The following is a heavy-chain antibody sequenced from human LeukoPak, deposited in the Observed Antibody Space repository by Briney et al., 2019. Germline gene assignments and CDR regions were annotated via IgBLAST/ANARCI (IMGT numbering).Heavy chain of an antibody. CDR1: GYTFTTYD. D-gene: IGHD4-17*01. V-gene: IGHV1-18*01. CDR3: ARGVTTDWWGPGEQSFYFDY. J-gene: IGHJ4*02. Sequence: GASVKVSCKASGYTFTTYDISWVRQAPGQGLEWMGWISAYNGNTNYAQKLQGRVIMTTDTSTNTAYMYLRRLRSDDTAVYYCARGVTTDWWGPGEQSFYFDYWGQGTLVTVSS. CDR2: ISAYNGNT.